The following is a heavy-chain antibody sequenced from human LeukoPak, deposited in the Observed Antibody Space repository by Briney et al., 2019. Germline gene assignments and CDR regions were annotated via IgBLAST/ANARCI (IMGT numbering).Heavy chain of an antibody. CDR3: ARKENVYYYFDY. CDR2: IYYGGTT. J-gene: IGHJ4*02. Sequence: SETLSLTCTVSGGSVSSGNYYWSWIRQPPGKGLEWIGYIYYGGTTYYNPSLQSRVTMSVDTSKNQFSLKLSSVTAVDTAVYYCARKENVYYYFDYWGQGTLVTVSS. V-gene: IGHV4-61*01. D-gene: IGHD3-10*01. CDR1: GGSVSSGNYY.